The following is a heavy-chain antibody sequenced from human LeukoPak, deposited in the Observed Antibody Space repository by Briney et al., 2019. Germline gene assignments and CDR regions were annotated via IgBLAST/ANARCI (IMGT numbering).Heavy chain of an antibody. CDR2: IYYSGSP. D-gene: IGHD4-17*01. CDR1: GGSISNYY. J-gene: IGHJ4*02. V-gene: IGHV4-59*01. CDR3: TRTSASTAIDY. Sequence: SETLSLTCTVSGGSISNYYWSWVRQPPGKRLEWIGYIYYSGSPNYSPSLKSRVTMSLDTSRNQFSLKLSSVTAADTAVYYCTRTSASTAIDYWGPGTLVTVSS.